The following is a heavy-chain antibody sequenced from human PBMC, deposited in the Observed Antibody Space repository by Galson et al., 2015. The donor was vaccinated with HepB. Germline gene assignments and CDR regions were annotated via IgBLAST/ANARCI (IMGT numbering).Heavy chain of an antibody. Sequence: SETLSLTCTVSGGSISSYYWSWIRQPSGKGLEWIGYIYHSGSTNYNPSLKSRVTISVDTSNNQFSLNLRSVTAADTAVYYCARTARQWQATDAFDIWGQGTMVSVSS. CDR1: GGSISSYY. CDR3: ARTARQWQATDAFDI. CDR2: IYHSGST. D-gene: IGHD6-19*01. V-gene: IGHV4-4*09. J-gene: IGHJ3*02.